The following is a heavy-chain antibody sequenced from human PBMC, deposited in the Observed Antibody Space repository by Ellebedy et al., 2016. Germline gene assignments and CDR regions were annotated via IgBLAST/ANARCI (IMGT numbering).Heavy chain of an antibody. D-gene: IGHD1-1*01. CDR2: VFHTGTT. J-gene: IGHJ3*01. V-gene: IGHV4-59*02. CDR3: AKWNGDWNAFEV. Sequence: SETLSLTCNVSGGSVSSDYWNWIRRPPGKGLEWIGYVFHTGTTNYNPSLKSRVTMSVDTSKSQFSLRLTSVTAADTAVYYCAKWNGDWNAFEVWGQGTMVTVSS. CDR1: GGSVSSDY.